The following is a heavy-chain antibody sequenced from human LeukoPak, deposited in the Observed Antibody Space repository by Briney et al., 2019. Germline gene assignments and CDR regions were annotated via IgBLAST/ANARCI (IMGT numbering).Heavy chain of an antibody. CDR2: ISSFSSYI. Sequence: NPGGSLRLSCAASGFTFSSYEMNWVRQAPGKGLEWVSSISSFSSYIYYADSVKGRFTISRDNAKNSLYLQMSSLRAEDTAVYYCARDRGGGYDPGAFDIWGQGTMVTVSS. V-gene: IGHV3-21*04. CDR3: ARDRGGGYDPGAFDI. J-gene: IGHJ3*02. CDR1: GFTFSSYE. D-gene: IGHD2-15*01.